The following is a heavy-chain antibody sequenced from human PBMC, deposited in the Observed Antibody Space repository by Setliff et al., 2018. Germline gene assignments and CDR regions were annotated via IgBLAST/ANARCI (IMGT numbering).Heavy chain of an antibody. CDR1: GFTFNHFA. D-gene: IGHD4-17*01. CDR3: ARGTKTMVINYWYFDV. CDR2: IHHSGST. J-gene: IGHJ2*01. V-gene: IGHV4-34*01. Sequence: PGGSLRLSCATSGFTFNHFAMAWIRQLPGKGLEWIAEIHHSGSTNFHPSLKSRVAISVDPSKNQFYLNLRSVTAADTAVYFCARGTKTMVINYWYFDVWGRGTPVTVSS.